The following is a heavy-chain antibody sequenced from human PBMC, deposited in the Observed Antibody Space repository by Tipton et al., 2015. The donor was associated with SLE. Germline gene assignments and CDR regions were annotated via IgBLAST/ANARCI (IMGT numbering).Heavy chain of an antibody. CDR2: ISYDGSNK. J-gene: IGHJ2*01. D-gene: IGHD3-16*01. CDR1: GFTFSSYA. Sequence: SLRLSCAASGFTFSSYAMHWVRQAPGKGLEWVAVISYDGSNKYYADSVKGRFTISRDNSKNTLYLQMNSLRAEDTAVYYCARVLVWEYFALWGRGTLVTVSS. V-gene: IGHV3-30*04. CDR3: ARVLVWEYFAL.